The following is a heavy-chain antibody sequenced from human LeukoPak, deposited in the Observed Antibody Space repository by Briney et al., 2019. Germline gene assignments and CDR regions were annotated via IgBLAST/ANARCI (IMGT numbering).Heavy chain of an antibody. V-gene: IGHV1-46*01. D-gene: IGHD3-22*01. CDR2: INPSGGST. J-gene: IGHJ4*02. CDR3: ARYYYDSSGYSFPFDY. CDR1: GYTFTSYY. Sequence: ASVKVSCKASGYTFTSYYMHWVRQAPGQGLEWMGIINPSGGSTSYAQKFQGRVTMTRDMSTSTVYMELSSLRSEDTAVYYCARYYYDSSGYSFPFDYWGQGTLVTVSS.